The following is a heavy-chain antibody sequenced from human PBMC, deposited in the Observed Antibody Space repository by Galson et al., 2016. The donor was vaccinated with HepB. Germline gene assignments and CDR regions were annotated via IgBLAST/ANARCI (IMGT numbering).Heavy chain of an antibody. D-gene: IGHD3-3*01. CDR2: IRSKAYGGTT. J-gene: IGHJ6*03. CDR3: TRVYYDFRSGYSRYMDV. V-gene: IGHV3-49*03. Sequence: SLRLSCATSGFTFGDYAMSWFRQAPGKGLEWVGFIRSKAYGGTTEYAASVKGRFTISRGDSKSIAYLQMNSLKTEDTAVYYCTRVYYDFRSGYSRYMDVWGQGTPVTVSS. CDR1: GFTFGDYA.